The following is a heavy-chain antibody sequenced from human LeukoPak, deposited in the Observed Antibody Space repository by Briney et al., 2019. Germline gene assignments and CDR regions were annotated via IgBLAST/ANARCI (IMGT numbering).Heavy chain of an antibody. CDR2: MNPNSGHT. CDR1: GYNFTNYA. Sequence: ASVKVSCKASGYNFTNYAINWVRQATGQGLEWMGWMNPNSGHTGYAQKFQGRVTMTRDTSISTAYMELSRLRSDDTAVYYCARAETEYCSSTSCYTYYYYYMDVWGKGTTVTVSS. J-gene: IGHJ6*03. D-gene: IGHD2-2*02. CDR3: ARAETEYCSSTSCYTYYYYYMDV. V-gene: IGHV1-8*02.